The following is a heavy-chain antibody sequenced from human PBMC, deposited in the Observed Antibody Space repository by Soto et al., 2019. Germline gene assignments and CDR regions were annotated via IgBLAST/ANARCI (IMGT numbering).Heavy chain of an antibody. CDR2: IYYSGST. D-gene: IGHD3-10*01. Sequence: PSETLSLTCTVSGGSISSGGYYWSWIRQHPGKGLEWIGYIYYSGSTYYNPSLKSRVTISVDTSKNQFSLKLSSVTAADSAVYYCARAKSSMVRGILYYYGMDVWGQGTTVTVSS. J-gene: IGHJ6*02. CDR1: GGSISSGGYY. CDR3: ARAKSSMVRGILYYYGMDV. V-gene: IGHV4-31*03.